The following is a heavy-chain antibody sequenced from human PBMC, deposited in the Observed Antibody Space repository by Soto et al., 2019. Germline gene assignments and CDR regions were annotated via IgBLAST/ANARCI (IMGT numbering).Heavy chain of an antibody. Sequence: QVQLVESGGGLVKPGGSLRLSCAVSGFIINDYYMSWVRQAPGKGLEWVSYISHTIKYTNYADSVRDRFTISRDNAKNSLYLQMNSLSAEDTAVYYCARGGRAAAADYWGQGTLVTVSS. CDR1: GFIINDYY. V-gene: IGHV3-11*06. CDR3: ARGGRAAAADY. D-gene: IGHD6-13*01. J-gene: IGHJ4*02. CDR2: ISHTIKYT.